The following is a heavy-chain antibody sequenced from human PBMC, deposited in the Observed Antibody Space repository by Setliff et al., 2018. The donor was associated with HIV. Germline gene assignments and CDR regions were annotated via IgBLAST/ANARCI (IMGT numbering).Heavy chain of an antibody. V-gene: IGHV4-61*02. CDR1: GGSISSGSYY. D-gene: IGHD3-10*01. CDR3: ARGAELLWFGELHNIPYFDY. CDR2: IYTSGST. Sequence: PSETLSLTCTVSGGSISSGSYYWSWIRQPAGKGLEWIGRIYTSGSTNYNPSLKSRVTISVDTSKNQFSLKLSSVTAADTAVYYCARGAELLWFGELHNIPYFDYWGQGTLVTVSS. J-gene: IGHJ4*02.